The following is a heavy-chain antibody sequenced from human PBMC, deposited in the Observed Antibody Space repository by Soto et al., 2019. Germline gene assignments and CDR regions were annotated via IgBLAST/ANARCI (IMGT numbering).Heavy chain of an antibody. V-gene: IGHV6-1*01. CDR3: ARVSFDHFVHWFDP. CDR1: GDSVSSKTAA. Sequence: SQTLSLTCAISGDSVSSKTAAWNWIRQSPSRGLEWLGRTYFRSKWYNDYAISMKSRITINPDTSKNQFSLLLSSVTPEDTAVYYCARVSFDHFVHWFDPWGQGTLVTVSS. J-gene: IGHJ5*02. CDR2: TYFRSKWYN. D-gene: IGHD3-9*01.